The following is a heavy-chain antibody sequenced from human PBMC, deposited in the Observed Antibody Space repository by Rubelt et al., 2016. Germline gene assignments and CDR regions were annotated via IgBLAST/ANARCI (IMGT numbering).Heavy chain of an antibody. CDR1: GGSFSGYY. J-gene: IGHJ6*02. V-gene: IGHV4-34*01. D-gene: IGHD5-24*01. CDR3: ARDGYNYYYYYGMDV. CDR2: INHSGST. Sequence: QVQLQQWGAGLLKPSETLSLTRAVYGGSFSGYYWSWIRQPPGKGLEWIGEINHSGSTNYNPSRNVRVTISGVTSKNQVYLKLSSVTAADTAVYYWARDGYNYYYYYGMDVWGQGTTVTVSS.